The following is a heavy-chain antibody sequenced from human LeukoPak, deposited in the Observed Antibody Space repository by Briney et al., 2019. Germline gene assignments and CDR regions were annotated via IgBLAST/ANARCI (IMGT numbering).Heavy chain of an antibody. CDR3: ARVGLGPAYFDY. Sequence: ASVKVSCKASGGTFSSYAISWVRQAPGQGLEWMGRINPNSGGTNYAQKFQGRVTMTRDTSISTAYMELSRLRSDDTAVYYCARVGLGPAYFDYWGQGTLVTVSS. CDR2: INPNSGGT. V-gene: IGHV1-2*06. J-gene: IGHJ4*02. D-gene: IGHD3/OR15-3a*01. CDR1: GGTFSSYA.